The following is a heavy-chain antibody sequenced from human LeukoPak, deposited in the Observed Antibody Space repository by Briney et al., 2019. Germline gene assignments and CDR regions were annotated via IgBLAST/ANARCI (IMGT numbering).Heavy chain of an antibody. Sequence: SYYWSWIRQPPGKGLEWVGYIYYSGSTNYNPSLKSRVTISVDTSKNQFSLKLSSVTAADTAVYYCARARPYNWKHDAFDIWGQGTMVTVSS. V-gene: IGHV4-59*01. J-gene: IGHJ3*02. D-gene: IGHD1-20*01. CDR1: SYY. CDR3: ARARPYNWKHDAFDI. CDR2: IYYSGST.